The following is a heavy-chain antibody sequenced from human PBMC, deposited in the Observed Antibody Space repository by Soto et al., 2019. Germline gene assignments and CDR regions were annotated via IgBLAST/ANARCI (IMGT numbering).Heavy chain of an antibody. J-gene: IGHJ5*02. Sequence: PSETLSLTCTVSGGSISSSSYYWGWIRQPPGKGLEWIGSIYYSGSTYYNPSLKSRVTISVDTSKNQFSLKLSSVTAADTAVYYCARPWRAYSSGWYWFDPWGQGTLVTV. CDR3: ARPWRAYSSGWYWFDP. V-gene: IGHV4-39*01. CDR1: GGSISSSSYY. CDR2: IYYSGST. D-gene: IGHD6-19*01.